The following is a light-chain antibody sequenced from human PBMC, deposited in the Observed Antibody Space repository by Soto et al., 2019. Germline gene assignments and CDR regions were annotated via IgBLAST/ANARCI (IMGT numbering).Light chain of an antibody. Sequence: IQITQSPSSLSASVGDRVTITCRASQTINRYLSWYQQKPGKAPNLLISAASTLQAGVPSRFSGSESGTEFTLTISSLQPEDFATYYCQQTYSSPWTFGQGTKVEIK. CDR2: AAS. CDR1: QTINRY. CDR3: QQTYSSPWT. J-gene: IGKJ1*01. V-gene: IGKV1-39*01.